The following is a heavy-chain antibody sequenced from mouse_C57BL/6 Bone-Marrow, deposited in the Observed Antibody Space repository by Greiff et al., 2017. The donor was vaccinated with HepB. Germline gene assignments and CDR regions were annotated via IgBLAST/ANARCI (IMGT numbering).Heavy chain of an antibody. CDR3: ARRGPIYYDYDVWFAY. Sequence: QVQLQQPGAELVKPGASVKLSCKASGYTFTSYWMQWVKQRPGQGLEWIGEIDPSDSYTNYNQKFKGKATLTVDTSSSTAYMQLSSLTSEDSAVYYCARRGPIYYDYDVWFAYWGQGTLVTVSA. CDR1: GYTFTSYW. V-gene: IGHV1-50*01. J-gene: IGHJ3*01. CDR2: IDPSDSYT. D-gene: IGHD2-4*01.